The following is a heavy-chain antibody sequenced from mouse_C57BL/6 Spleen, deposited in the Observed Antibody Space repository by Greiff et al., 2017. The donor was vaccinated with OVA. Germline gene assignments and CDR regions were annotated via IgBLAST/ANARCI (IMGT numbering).Heavy chain of an antibody. J-gene: IGHJ1*03. CDR1: GFTFSSYA. Sequence: EVQVVESGEGLVKPGGSLKLSCAASGFTFSSYAMSWVRQTPEKRLEWVAYISSGGDYIYYADTVKGRFTISRDNARNTLYLQMSSLKSEDTAMYYCTCQYYGSSYEYFDVWGTGTTVTVSA. CDR2: ISSGGDYI. CDR3: TCQYYGSSYEYFDV. V-gene: IGHV5-9-1*02. D-gene: IGHD1-1*01.